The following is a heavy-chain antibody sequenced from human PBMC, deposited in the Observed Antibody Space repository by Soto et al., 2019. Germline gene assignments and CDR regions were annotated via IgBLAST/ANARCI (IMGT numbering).Heavy chain of an antibody. V-gene: IGHV2-5*01. CDR1: GFSLSTSGVG. CDR3: AHRRSNDFWSGYYSWFDP. CDR2: IYWNDDK. Sequence: SGPTLVNPTQTLTLTCTFSGFSLSTSGVGVGWIRQPPGKALEWLALIYWNDDKRYGPSLKSRLTITKDTSKNQVVLTMTNMDPVDTATYYCAHRRSNDFWSGYYSWFDPWGQGTLVTVSS. D-gene: IGHD3-3*01. J-gene: IGHJ5*02.